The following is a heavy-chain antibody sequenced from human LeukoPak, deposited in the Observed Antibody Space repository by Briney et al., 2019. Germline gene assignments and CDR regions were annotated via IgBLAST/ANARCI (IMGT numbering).Heavy chain of an antibody. V-gene: IGHV5-51*01. D-gene: IGHD3-10*01. CDR3: ARRAWDYSSGSNVAFDI. CDR1: GHSFMRYW. CDR2: IYPGDSDT. J-gene: IGHJ3*02. Sequence: GESLKISCKGSGHSFMRYWIGWVRQMPGKGLEWMGIIYPGDSDTRYSPSFQGQVTISADKSISTAYLQWSSLRASDTAIFYCARRAWDYSSGSNVAFDIWGQGTMVTVSS.